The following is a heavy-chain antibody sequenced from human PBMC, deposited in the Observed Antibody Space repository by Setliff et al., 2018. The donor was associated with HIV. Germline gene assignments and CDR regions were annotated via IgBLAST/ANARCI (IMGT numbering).Heavy chain of an antibody. CDR3: ASSYPNYNYGNYDFWSGYYHDDAFDI. D-gene: IGHD3-3*01. J-gene: IGHJ3*02. Sequence: PGGSLRLSCAVSGFTFEDYGMSWVRQAPGKGLEWVSAIRGRFTISRDNSKNTLYLQMDSLRTEDTAVYYCASSYPNYNYGNYDFWSGYYHDDAFDIWGQGTMVTVSS. CDR1: GFTFEDYG. CDR2: I. V-gene: IGHV3-20*04.